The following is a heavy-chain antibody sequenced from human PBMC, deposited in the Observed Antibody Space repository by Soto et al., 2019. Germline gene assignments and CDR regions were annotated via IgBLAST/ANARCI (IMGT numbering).Heavy chain of an antibody. J-gene: IGHJ6*02. D-gene: IGHD6-6*01. CDR3: ARRGSIAARLYGSYYGMDV. CDR1: GGTFSSYA. CDR2: IIPIFGTA. V-gene: IGHV1-69*06. Sequence: SVKVTCKASGGTFSSYAISWVRQAPGQGLEWMGGIIPIFGTANYAQKFQGRVTITADKSTSTAYMELGSLRSEDTAVYYCARRGSIAARLYGSYYGMDVWGQGTTVTSP.